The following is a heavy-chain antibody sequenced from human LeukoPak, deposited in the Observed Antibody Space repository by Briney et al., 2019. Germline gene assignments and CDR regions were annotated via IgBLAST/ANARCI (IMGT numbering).Heavy chain of an antibody. J-gene: IGHJ6*02. CDR3: ASSSHGYGSGWMDV. CDR1: GGSFSGYY. Sequence: SETLSLTCAVYGGSFSGYYRSWIRQPPGKGLEWIGEINHSGSTNYNPSLKSRVAISVDTPKNQFSLKLSSVTAADTAVYYCASSSHGYGSGWMDVWGQGTTVTVSS. V-gene: IGHV4-34*01. D-gene: IGHD3-10*01. CDR2: INHSGST.